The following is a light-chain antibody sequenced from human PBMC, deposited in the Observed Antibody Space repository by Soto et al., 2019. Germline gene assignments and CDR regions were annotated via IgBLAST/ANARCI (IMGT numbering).Light chain of an antibody. CDR1: QSLLHSNGYNY. J-gene: IGKJ2*01. Sequence: GMTQSPLSLPVTPGEPGSISCRSSQSLLHSNGYNYLDWYLQKPGQSPQLLIYLGSNRASGVPDRFSGSGSGTDLTLKISRVEAEDVGVYYGMQALQTPPAFGQGTKLEIK. CDR2: LGS. V-gene: IGKV2-28*01. CDR3: MQALQTPPA.